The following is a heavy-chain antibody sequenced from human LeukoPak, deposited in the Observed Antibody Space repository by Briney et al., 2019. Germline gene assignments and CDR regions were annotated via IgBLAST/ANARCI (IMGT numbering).Heavy chain of an antibody. CDR2: IYHSGST. CDR3: ARVGGGNEGGRYYYYGMDV. D-gene: IGHD4-23*01. CDR1: GGSISSSNW. Sequence: SETLSLTCAVSGGSISSSNWWSWVRQPPGKGLEWIGEIYHSGSTYYNPSLKSRVTISVDTSKNQFSLKLSSVTAADTAVYYCARVGGGNEGGRYYYYGMDVWGQGTTVTVSS. V-gene: IGHV4-4*02. J-gene: IGHJ6*02.